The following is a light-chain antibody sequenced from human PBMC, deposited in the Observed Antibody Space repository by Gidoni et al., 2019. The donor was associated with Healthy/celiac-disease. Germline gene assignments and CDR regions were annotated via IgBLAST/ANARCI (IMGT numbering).Light chain of an antibody. CDR2: GAS. CDR1: QSVSSSY. J-gene: IGKJ2*02. CDR3: QQCGSSPGT. Sequence: EIEMTQSPGTLSLSPGERATLSCRASQSVSSSYLAWYQQKPGQAPKLLIYGASSRATGIPDRFSGSGSGTDFTLTISRLEPEDFAVYYCQQCGSSPGTFGQXTKLEIK. V-gene: IGKV3-20*01.